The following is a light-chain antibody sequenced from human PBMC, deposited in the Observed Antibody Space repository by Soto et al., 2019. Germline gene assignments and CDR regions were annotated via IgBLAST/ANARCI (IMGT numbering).Light chain of an antibody. J-gene: IGKJ3*01. CDR1: QSVSSS. CDR2: DAS. CDR3: QQHGNWPLT. V-gene: IGKV3-11*01. Sequence: EIVLTQSPATLSLSPGEGATLSCRASQSVSSSLAWYQQKPGQAPRLLIYDASNRATGIPARFSGSGSATDFTLTISSLEPEDFAVYYCQQHGNWPLTFGPGTKGDIK.